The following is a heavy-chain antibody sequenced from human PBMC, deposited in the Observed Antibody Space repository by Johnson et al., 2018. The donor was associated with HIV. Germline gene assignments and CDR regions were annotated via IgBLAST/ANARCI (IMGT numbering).Heavy chain of an antibody. V-gene: IGHV3-30*02. Sequence: QMQLVESGGGVVQPGRSLRLSCAASGFTFSSYAMHWVRQAPGKGLEWVAFIRYDGSNKYYADSVKGRLTISRDNSKNTLYLQMNSLRAEDTAVYYCASTSSGWFYAFDIWGQGTMVTVSS. J-gene: IGHJ3*02. D-gene: IGHD6-19*01. CDR1: GFTFSSYA. CDR2: IRYDGSNK. CDR3: ASTSSGWFYAFDI.